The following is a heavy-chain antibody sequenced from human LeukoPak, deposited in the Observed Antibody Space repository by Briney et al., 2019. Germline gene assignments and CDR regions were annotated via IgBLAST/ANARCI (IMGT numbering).Heavy chain of an antibody. V-gene: IGHV3-23*01. J-gene: IGHJ4*02. CDR3: AKGTSVLRFLEWLLFSDH. Sequence: GGSLRLSCAATGFTFSCYAMSWVRQAPGKGLEWVSAINGSGGSTYYADSVKGRFTISRDNSKNTLYLQMNSLRAEDTAVYYCAKGTSVLRFLEWLLFSDHWGQGTLVTVSS. CDR2: INGSGGST. CDR1: GFTFSCYA. D-gene: IGHD3-3*01.